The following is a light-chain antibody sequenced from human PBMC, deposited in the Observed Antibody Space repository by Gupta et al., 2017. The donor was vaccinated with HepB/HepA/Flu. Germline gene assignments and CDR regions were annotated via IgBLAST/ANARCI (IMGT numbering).Light chain of an antibody. V-gene: IGKV3-20*01. CDR1: QSVSSSY. CDR2: GAS. Sequence: EIVLTQPPGTLSLSPGERDTLSCRASQSVSSSYLAWYQQKPGQAPRLLIFGASSRATGIPDRFSGSGSGTDFTLTISRLEPEDFAVYYCQQYVSSPITVGQGTRLEIK. CDR3: QQYVSSPIT. J-gene: IGKJ5*01.